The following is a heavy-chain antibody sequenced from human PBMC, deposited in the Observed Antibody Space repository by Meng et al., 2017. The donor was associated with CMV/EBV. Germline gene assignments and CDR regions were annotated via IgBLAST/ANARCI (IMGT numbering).Heavy chain of an antibody. CDR3: AREVGDGNDINYYYYYGMDV. D-gene: IGHD3-9*01. Sequence: ASVKVSCKASGGTFSSYTISWVRQAPGQGLEWMGWMNPNSGNTGYAQKFQGRVTITRNSSISTAYMELSSLRSEDTAVYYCAREVGDGNDINYYYYYGMDVWGQGTTVTVSS. J-gene: IGHJ6*02. CDR1: GGTFSSYT. CDR2: MNPNSGNT. V-gene: IGHV1-8*03.